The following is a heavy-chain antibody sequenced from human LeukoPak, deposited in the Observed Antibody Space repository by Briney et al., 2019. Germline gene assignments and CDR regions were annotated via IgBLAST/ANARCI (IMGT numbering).Heavy chain of an antibody. D-gene: IGHD3-22*01. CDR1: GFTFSSYG. CDR3: AKPPPGYFYYNAMDV. V-gene: IGHV3-23*01. Sequence: GGSLRLSCAASGFTFSSYGMSWVRQSPGKGLEWVSAISGGGGTTYYAYYADSVKGRFTISRDNSKNTLYLQMYSLRAEDTAEYYCAKPPPGYFYYNAMDVWGQGTTVTVSS. J-gene: IGHJ6*02. CDR2: ISGGGGTTYYA.